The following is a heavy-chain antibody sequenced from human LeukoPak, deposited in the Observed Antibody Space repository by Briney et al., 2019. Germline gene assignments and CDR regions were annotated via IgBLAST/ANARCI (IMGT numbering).Heavy chain of an antibody. CDR3: AKDMRRGIAVAGLDY. J-gene: IGHJ4*02. CDR1: GFTFDDYA. Sequence: GGSLRLSRAASGFTFDDYAMHWVRQAPGKGLEWVSGISWNSGSIGYADSVKGRFTISRDNAKNSLYLQMNSLRAEDTALYYCAKDMRRGIAVAGLDYWGQGTLVTVSS. CDR2: ISWNSGSI. V-gene: IGHV3-9*01. D-gene: IGHD6-19*01.